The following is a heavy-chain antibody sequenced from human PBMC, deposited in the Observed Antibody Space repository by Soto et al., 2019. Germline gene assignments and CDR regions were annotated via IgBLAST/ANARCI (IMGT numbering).Heavy chain of an antibody. CDR1: GYTFTSYA. CDR3: ARQYSSSFPYYYYGMDV. V-gene: IGHV1-3*01. J-gene: IGHJ6*02. D-gene: IGHD6-6*01. Sequence: ASVKVSCKASGYTFTSYAMHWVRQAPGQRLEWMGWINAGNGNTKYSQKFQGRVTITRDTSASTAYMELSSLRSEDTAVYYCARQYSSSFPYYYYGMDVWGQGTTVTVSS. CDR2: INAGNGNT.